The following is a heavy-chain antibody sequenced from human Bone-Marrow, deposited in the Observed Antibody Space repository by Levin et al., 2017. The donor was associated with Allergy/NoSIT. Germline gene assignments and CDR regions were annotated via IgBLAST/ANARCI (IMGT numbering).Heavy chain of an antibody. CDR2: ITSSNYI. D-gene: IGHD7-27*01. V-gene: IGHV3-69-1*01. CDR1: GFTFSDYT. Sequence: GGSLRLSCAASGFTFSDYTMNWVRQAPGKGLEWVSFITSSNYIYYADSVKGRFTISRDNAKNSVYLQMNSLRAEDTAVYYCASGESSGTCIDYWGQGTLVTVSS. CDR3: ASGESSGTCIDY. J-gene: IGHJ4*02.